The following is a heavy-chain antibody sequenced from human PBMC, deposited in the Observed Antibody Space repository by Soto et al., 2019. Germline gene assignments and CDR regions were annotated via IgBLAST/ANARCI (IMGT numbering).Heavy chain of an antibody. CDR1: GGSISAVGHY. V-gene: IGHV4-31*03. D-gene: IGHD7-27*01. CDR3: PRETGTLRSRNCDY. J-gene: IGHJ4*02. CDR2: IYHTGST. Sequence: SETLSLSCSVSGGSISAVGHYWTWIRQPPGKGLEWIGSIYHTGSTYYSKSLRSRLTMSVDTSKSQFSLRLSSVTDADTAVYYCPRETGTLRSRNCDYWGQGSLVTVSS.